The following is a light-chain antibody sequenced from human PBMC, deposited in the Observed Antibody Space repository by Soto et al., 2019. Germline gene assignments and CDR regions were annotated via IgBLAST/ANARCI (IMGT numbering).Light chain of an antibody. J-gene: IGKJ3*01. CDR1: QGISSY. Sequence: IQLTQSPSSLSASVGDRVTITCRASQGISSYLAWYQQKPGKAPKLLIYAASTLQSGVPSRFSGSGSGTDFTLTISSLQPEDFATYYCQLLISYPLFTFGPGTKVDIK. V-gene: IGKV1-9*01. CDR2: AAS. CDR3: QLLISYPLFT.